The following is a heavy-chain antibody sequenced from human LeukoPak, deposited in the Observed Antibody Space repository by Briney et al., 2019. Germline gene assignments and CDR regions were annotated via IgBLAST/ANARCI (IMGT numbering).Heavy chain of an antibody. V-gene: IGHV3-7*01. D-gene: IGHD3-3*01. J-gene: IGHJ3*02. Sequence: GSLRLSCAASGFTFSSYWMSWVRQAPGKGLEWVANIKQDGSEKYYVDSVKGRFTISRDNAKNSLYLQMNSLRAEDTAVYYCARDRTIFGVVIPIDIWGQGTMVTVSS. CDR1: GFTFSSYW. CDR2: IKQDGSEK. CDR3: ARDRTIFGVVIPIDI.